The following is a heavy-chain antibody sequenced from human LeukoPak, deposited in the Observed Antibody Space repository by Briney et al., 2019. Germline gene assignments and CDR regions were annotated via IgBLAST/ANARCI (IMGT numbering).Heavy chain of an antibody. V-gene: IGHV3-30-3*01. CDR1: AFTFSTYA. Sequence: GGSLRLSCAASAFTFSTYAMHWVRQAPGKGLEWVAVISYDGTNKYYADSVKGRFTISRDNSKNTLYLQVNSLRAEDTAVYYCARDRYYGSGRYNYFDYWGQGTLVTVSS. J-gene: IGHJ4*02. CDR2: ISYDGTNK. CDR3: ARDRYYGSGRYNYFDY. D-gene: IGHD3-10*01.